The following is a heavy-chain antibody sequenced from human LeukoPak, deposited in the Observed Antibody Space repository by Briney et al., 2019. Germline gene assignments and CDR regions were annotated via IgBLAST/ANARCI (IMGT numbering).Heavy chain of an antibody. CDR3: ARNKAITAFFGMDV. Sequence: GTSLRLSCAASGFTFSDYAMHWVRQAPGKGLEWVVVIAYGGTYTHHADSLKGRFTISRDNSRDTLYLQINSLRPEDTALYYCARNKAITAFFGMDVWGQGTTIIVSS. CDR2: IAYGGTYT. D-gene: IGHD2/OR15-2a*01. CDR1: GFTFSDYA. J-gene: IGHJ6*02. V-gene: IGHV3-30*03.